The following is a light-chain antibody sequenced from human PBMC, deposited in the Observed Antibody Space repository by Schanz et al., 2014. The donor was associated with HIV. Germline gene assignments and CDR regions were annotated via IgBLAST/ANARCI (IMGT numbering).Light chain of an antibody. Sequence: QSVLTQPPSVSVAPGQKVTISCSGTIFNIGNNYVSWYQHLPGTAPKLLIYDNYQRPSGVPDRFSGSKSGTSATLGITGLQTGDEADYYCGIWDTSLTAGELVFGPGTKLTVL. CDR2: DNY. J-gene: IGLJ1*01. V-gene: IGLV1-51*01. CDR1: IFNIGNNY. CDR3: GIWDTSLTAGELV.